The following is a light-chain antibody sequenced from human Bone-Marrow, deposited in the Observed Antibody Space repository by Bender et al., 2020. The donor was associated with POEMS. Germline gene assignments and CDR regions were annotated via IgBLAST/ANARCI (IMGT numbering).Light chain of an antibody. Sequence: QSALTQPASASGSPGQSVTISCTGTSSDVGYYNYVSWYQQHPGKAPKLMIYDVTERPSGVPDRISGSKSGTSASLAISGLQSEDEADYYCCSYTGSTYVFGTGTQVTVL. J-gene: IGLJ1*01. CDR1: SSDVGYYNY. V-gene: IGLV2-8*01. CDR2: DVT. CDR3: CSYTGSTYV.